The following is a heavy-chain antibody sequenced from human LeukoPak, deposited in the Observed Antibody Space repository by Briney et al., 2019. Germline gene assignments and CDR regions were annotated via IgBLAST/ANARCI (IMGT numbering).Heavy chain of an antibody. V-gene: IGHV1-2*02. Sequence: GASVKVSCKASGYTFTGYYMHWVRQAPGQGLEWMGWINPNSGGTNYAQEFQGRVTMTRDTSISTAYMELSRLRSDDTAVYYCARGNLVRGVIPFWGQGTLVTVSS. D-gene: IGHD3-10*01. J-gene: IGHJ4*02. CDR2: INPNSGGT. CDR3: ARGNLVRGVIPF. CDR1: GYTFTGYY.